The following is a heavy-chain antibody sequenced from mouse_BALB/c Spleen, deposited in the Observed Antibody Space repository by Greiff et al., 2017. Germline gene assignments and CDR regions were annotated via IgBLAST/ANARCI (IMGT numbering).Heavy chain of an antibody. Sequence: QVQLQQPGAELVKPGASVKLSCKASGYTFTSYWMHWVKQRPGQGLEWIGEIDPSDSYTNYNQKFKGKATLTVDKSSSTAYMQLSSLTSEDSAVYYCARNRNYYGSSYDYAMDYWGQGTSVTVSS. D-gene: IGHD1-1*01. CDR3: ARNRNYYGSSYDYAMDY. J-gene: IGHJ4*01. V-gene: IGHV1-69*02. CDR1: GYTFTSYW. CDR2: IDPSDSYT.